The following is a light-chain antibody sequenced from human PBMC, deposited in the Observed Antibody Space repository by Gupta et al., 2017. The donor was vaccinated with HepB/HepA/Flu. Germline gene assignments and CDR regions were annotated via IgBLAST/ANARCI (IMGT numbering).Light chain of an antibody. CDR2: EDS. CDR1: SGSIATNY. V-gene: IGLV6-57*02. CDR3: QSEDDTTWV. Sequence: LLLPPPHSVSESSGPPVTISCTGSSGSIATNYVQWYQQRPGSAPTTVIYEDSVRPSGVPDRFSGSIDRSSNAASLTIAVRKNEDEDDYYCQSEDDTTWVFGGGTKVTVL. J-gene: IGLJ3*02.